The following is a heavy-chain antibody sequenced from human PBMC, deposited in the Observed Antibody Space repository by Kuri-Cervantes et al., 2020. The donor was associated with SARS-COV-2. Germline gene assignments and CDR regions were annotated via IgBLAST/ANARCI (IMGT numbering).Heavy chain of an antibody. J-gene: IGHJ4*02. CDR1: GFTFSSYA. Sequence: GESLKISCAASGFTFSSYAMHWVRQAPGKGLEWVSAISGSGGSTYYADSVKGRFTISRDNSKNTLYLQMNSLSAEDTAVYYCAKDFVYYYDSSGYLFDYWGQGPLVTVSS. D-gene: IGHD3-22*01. V-gene: IGHV3-23*01. CDR3: AKDFVYYYDSSGYLFDY. CDR2: ISGSGGST.